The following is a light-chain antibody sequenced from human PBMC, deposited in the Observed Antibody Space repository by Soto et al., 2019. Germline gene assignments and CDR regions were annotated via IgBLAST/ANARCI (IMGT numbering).Light chain of an antibody. CDR1: QGISTW. CDR3: QQYNRYPRT. CDR2: AAS. Sequence: DIQMTQFPSSLSASVGDRVYITCRASQGISTWLAWYQQKPERAPKSLIYAASRLQSGVPPRFSGSGSETDFTLTISSLQPEDFATYYCQQYNRYPRTFGQGTKVEIK. J-gene: IGKJ1*01. V-gene: IGKV1D-16*01.